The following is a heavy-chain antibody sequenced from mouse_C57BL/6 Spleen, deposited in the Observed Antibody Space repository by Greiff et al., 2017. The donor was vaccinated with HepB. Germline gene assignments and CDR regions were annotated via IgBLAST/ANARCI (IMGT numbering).Heavy chain of an antibody. D-gene: IGHD2-4*01. CDR1: GYAFSSSW. V-gene: IGHV1-82*01. J-gene: IGHJ4*01. Sequence: VQLVESGPELVKPGASVKISCKASGYAFSSSWMNWVKQRPGKGLEWIGRIYPGDGDTNYNGKFKGKATLTADKSSSTAYMQLSSLTSEDSAVYFCASSLLRYDYDGYYAMDYWGQGTSVTVSS. CDR2: IYPGDGDT. CDR3: ASSLLRYDYDGYYAMDY.